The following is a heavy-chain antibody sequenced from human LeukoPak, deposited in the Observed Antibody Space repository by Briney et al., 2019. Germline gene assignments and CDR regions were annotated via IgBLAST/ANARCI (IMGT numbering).Heavy chain of an antibody. CDR1: GFTFSSYS. CDR2: ISSSSSTI. J-gene: IGHJ6*03. CDR3: ARERSTSRTHCYYYMDV. V-gene: IGHV3-48*04. D-gene: IGHD2-2*01. Sequence: PGGSLRLSCAASGFTFSSYSMNWVRQAPGKGLEWVSYISSSSSTIYYADSVKGRFTISRDNAKNSLYLQMNSLRAEDTAVYYCARERSTSRTHCYYYMDVWGKGTTVTVSS.